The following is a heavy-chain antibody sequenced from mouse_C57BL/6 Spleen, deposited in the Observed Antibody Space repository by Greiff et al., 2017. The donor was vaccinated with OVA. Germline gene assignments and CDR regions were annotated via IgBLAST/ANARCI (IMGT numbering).Heavy chain of an antibody. V-gene: IGHV2-9-1*01. J-gene: IGHJ1*03. CDR3: ARMRYYGSSYYEWYFDV. CDR2: IWTGGGT. D-gene: IGHD1-1*01. Sequence: VHLVESGPGLVAPSQSLSITCTVSGFSLTSYAISWVRQPPGKGLEWLGVIWTGGGTNYNSALKSRLSISKDNSKSQVFLKMNSLQTDDTARYYCARMRYYGSSYYEWYFDVWGTGTTVTVSS. CDR1: GFSLTSYA.